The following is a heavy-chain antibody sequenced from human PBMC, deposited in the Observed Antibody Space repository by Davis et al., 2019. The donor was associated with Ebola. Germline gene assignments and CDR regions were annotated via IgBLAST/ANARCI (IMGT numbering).Heavy chain of an antibody. Sequence: ASVKVSCKASGYTFTGYYMHWVRQAPGQGLEWMGWINPNSGGTNYAQKFQGWVTMTRDTSISTAYMELSRLRSDDTAVYYCARDLRLYYYGMDVWGQGTTVTVSS. V-gene: IGHV1-2*04. CDR1: GYTFTGYY. J-gene: IGHJ6*02. D-gene: IGHD4-11*01. CDR3: ARDLRLYYYGMDV. CDR2: INPNSGGT.